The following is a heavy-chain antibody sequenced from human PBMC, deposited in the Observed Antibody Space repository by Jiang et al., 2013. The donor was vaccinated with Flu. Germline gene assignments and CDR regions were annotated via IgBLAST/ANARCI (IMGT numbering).Heavy chain of an antibody. CDR2: IYYSGST. V-gene: IGHV4-61*01. D-gene: IGHD3-3*01. CDR3: ARTNRITIFGVATRGFDY. Sequence: GPGLVKPSETLSLTCTVSGGSVSSGSYYWSWIRQPPGKGLEWIGYIYYSGSTNYNPSLKSRVTISVDTSKNQFSLKLSSVTAADTAVYYCARTNRITIFGVATRGFDYWGQGTLVTVS. CDR1: GGSVSSGSYY. J-gene: IGHJ4*02.